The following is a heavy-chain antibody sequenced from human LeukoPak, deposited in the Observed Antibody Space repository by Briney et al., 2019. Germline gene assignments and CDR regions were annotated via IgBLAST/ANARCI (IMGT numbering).Heavy chain of an antibody. CDR3: ARAKRSYSSSPLPNDY. Sequence: PGGSLRLSCAASGFTFSSYAMHWVRQAPGKGLEWVAVISYDGSNKYYADSVKGRFTISRDNSKNTLYLQMNSLRAEDTAVYYCARAKRSYSSSPLPNDYWGQGTLVTVSS. J-gene: IGHJ4*02. CDR1: GFTFSSYA. V-gene: IGHV3-30-3*01. D-gene: IGHD6-6*01. CDR2: ISYDGSNK.